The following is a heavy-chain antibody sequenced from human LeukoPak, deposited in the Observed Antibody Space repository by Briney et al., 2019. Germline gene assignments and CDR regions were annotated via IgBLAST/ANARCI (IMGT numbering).Heavy chain of an antibody. CDR1: GYTFTGYY. CDR3: ATLGGDYYYGSGSYTLFDAFDI. J-gene: IGHJ3*02. V-gene: IGHV1-2*05. CDR2: INPNSGGT. Sequence: ASVKVSCKASGYTFTGYYMHWVRQAPGQGLEWMGRINPNSGGTNYAQKFQGRVTMTRDTSISTAYMELSRLRSDDTGVYYCATLGGDYYYGSGSYTLFDAFDIWGQGTMVTVSS. D-gene: IGHD3-10*01.